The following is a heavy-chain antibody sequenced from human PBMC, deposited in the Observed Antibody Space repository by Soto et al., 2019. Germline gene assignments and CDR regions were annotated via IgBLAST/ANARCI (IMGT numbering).Heavy chain of an antibody. J-gene: IGHJ5*02. CDR3: ARRVDSSWHNWFDP. V-gene: IGHV5-51*01. CDR2: IYPGDSDT. D-gene: IGHD6-19*01. CDR1: GYRFSSYW. Sequence: GESLKISCKGSGYRFSSYWIAWVRQMPGKGLEWMGIIYPGDSDTRYSPSFQGQVTISADKSISTAYLQWSSLKASDTAMYYCARRVDSSWHNWFDPWGQGTLVTVSS.